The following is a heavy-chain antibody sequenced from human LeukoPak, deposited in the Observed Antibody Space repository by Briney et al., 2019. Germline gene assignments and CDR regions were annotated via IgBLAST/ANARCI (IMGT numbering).Heavy chain of an antibody. D-gene: IGHD6-13*01. Sequence: GGSLRLSCAASGFTFTGYWMSWVRQAPGKGLEWVANMNQAGSEKYYVDSVKGRFTISRDNAKNSLSLQMNSLRAEDTAVYYCARDGQPFDSWGQGTLVTVSS. J-gene: IGHJ4*02. CDR1: GFTFTGYW. CDR3: ARDGQPFDS. V-gene: IGHV3-7*04. CDR2: MNQAGSEK.